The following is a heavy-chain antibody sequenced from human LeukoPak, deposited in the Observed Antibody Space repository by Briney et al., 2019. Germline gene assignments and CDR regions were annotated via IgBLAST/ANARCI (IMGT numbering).Heavy chain of an antibody. V-gene: IGHV3-21*01. CDR2: ISGSGKYI. D-gene: IGHD3-3*01. Sequence: PGGSLRPSCAASEFTFSSYNMNWVRQAPGKGLEWVSCISGSGKYIYYADSVKGRFTISRDNAKNSLYLQMNSLRAEDTAVYYRAREPFWSGYYSNLHFDYWGQGTLVTVSS. CDR3: AREPFWSGYYSNLHFDY. J-gene: IGHJ4*02. CDR1: EFTFSSYN.